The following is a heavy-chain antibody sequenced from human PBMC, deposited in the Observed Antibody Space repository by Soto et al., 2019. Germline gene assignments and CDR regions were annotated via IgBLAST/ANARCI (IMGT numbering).Heavy chain of an antibody. CDR3: TTAGDTAMVSLRYPGPYYFDY. V-gene: IGHV3-15*01. CDR1: GFTFSNAW. Sequence: KSGGSLRLSCAASGFTFSNAWMSWVRQAPGKGLEWVGRIKSKTDGGTTDYAAPVKGRFTISRDDSKNTLYLQMNSLKTEDTAVYYCTTAGDTAMVSLRYPGPYYFDYWGQGTLVTVSS. D-gene: IGHD5-18*01. J-gene: IGHJ4*02. CDR2: IKSKTDGGTT.